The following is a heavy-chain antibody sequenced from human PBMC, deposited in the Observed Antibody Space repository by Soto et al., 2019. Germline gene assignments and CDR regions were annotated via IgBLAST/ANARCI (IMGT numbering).Heavy chain of an antibody. D-gene: IGHD1-20*01. CDR1: GFTFTSNA. V-gene: IGHV3-23*01. CDR2: VSSSGDRT. CDR3: AKGHYNWNLPGWFDP. Sequence: GGSLRLSCAASGFTFTSNAMSWVRQGPGKGLEWVSGVSSSGDRTYYTDSVKGRFTIARDNSKNTLYLQMDSLRAEDTATYYCAKGHYNWNLPGWFDPWGQGTLVTVSS. J-gene: IGHJ5*02.